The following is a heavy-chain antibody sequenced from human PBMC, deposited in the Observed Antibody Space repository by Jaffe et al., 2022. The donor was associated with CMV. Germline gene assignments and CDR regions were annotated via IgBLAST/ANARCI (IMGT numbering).Heavy chain of an antibody. Sequence: QVQLQQWGAGLLKPSETLSLTCAVYGGSFSGYYWSWIRQPPGKGLEWIGEINHSGSTNYNPSLKSRVTISVDTSKNQFSLKLSSVTAADTAVYYCARGFDSPPLSLDYWGQGTLVTVSS. D-gene: IGHD2-15*01. CDR1: GGSFSGYY. J-gene: IGHJ4*02. CDR2: INHSGST. V-gene: IGHV4-34*01. CDR3: ARGFDSPPLSLDY.